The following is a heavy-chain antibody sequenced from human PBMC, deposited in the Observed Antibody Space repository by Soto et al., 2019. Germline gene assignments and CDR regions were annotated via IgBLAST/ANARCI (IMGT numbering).Heavy chain of an antibody. CDR1: GETLCIHV. D-gene: IGHD3-10*01. CDR2: ISTGGRTI. J-gene: IGHJ4*02. CDR3: ARDTYYSGSGSYYPFDY. V-gene: IGHV3-48*02. Sequence: LGRAACGETLCIHVVDGAFQAPGKGLEWISYISTGGRTIYQADSVKGRFAISRDDTKNSLYLQMNSLRDEDTAVYYCARDTYYSGSGSYYPFDYWGQGTPVTVFS.